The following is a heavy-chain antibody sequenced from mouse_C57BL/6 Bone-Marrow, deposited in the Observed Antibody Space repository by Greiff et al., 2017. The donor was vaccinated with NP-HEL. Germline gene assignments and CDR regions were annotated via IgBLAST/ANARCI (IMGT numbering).Heavy chain of an antibody. CDR1: GYTFTSYW. D-gene: IGHD2-1*01. V-gene: IGHV1-5*01. Sequence: EVQGVESGTVLARPGASVKMSCKTSGYTFTSYWMHWVKQRPGQGLEWIGAIYPGNSDTSYNQKFKGKAKMTAVTSASTAYMEISSLTNDDSAVYYCTDGNYCYAMDYWGQGTSVTVSA. J-gene: IGHJ4*01. CDR3: TDGNYCYAMDY. CDR2: IYPGNSDT.